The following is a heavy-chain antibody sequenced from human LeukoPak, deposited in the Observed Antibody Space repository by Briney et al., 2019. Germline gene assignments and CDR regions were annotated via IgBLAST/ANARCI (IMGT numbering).Heavy chain of an antibody. J-gene: IGHJ4*02. V-gene: IGHV3-21*01. CDR2: ISDSGSNV. CDR3: AKEGRSSTPGY. D-gene: IGHD6-6*01. CDR1: GFTFSNYN. Sequence: GGSPRLSCAASGFTFSNYNMDWVRQAPGKGLEWVSSISDSGSNVYYTDSVKGRFTISRDNAKNSLYLQMNSLRAEDTAVYYCAKEGRSSTPGYWGQGTLVTVSS.